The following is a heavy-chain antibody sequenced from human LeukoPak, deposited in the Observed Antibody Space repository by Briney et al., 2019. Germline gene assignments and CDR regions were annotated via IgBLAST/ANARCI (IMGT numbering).Heavy chain of an antibody. D-gene: IGHD3-22*01. Sequence: GGSLRLSCAASGFTFSSYAMSWVRQAPGKGLEWVSAISGSGGSTYYADSVKGRFTISRDNSKNTLYLQMNSLRAEGTAVYYCAKSQIVVTYFDYWGQGTLVTVSS. CDR3: AKSQIVVTYFDY. CDR1: GFTFSSYA. CDR2: ISGSGGST. J-gene: IGHJ4*02. V-gene: IGHV3-23*01.